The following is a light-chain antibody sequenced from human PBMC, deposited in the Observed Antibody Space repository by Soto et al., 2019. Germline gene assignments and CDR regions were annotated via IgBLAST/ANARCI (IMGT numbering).Light chain of an antibody. J-gene: IGLJ1*01. Sequence: QSVLTPPASVSGSPGQSITISCTGTSSDVGSYNLVSWYQQHPGKAPKLMIYEGSKRPSGVSNRFSGSKSGNTASLTISGLQAEDEADYYCCSYAGSSTLYVFGTGTKVTVL. CDR2: EGS. V-gene: IGLV2-23*01. CDR1: SSDVGSYNL. CDR3: CSYAGSSTLYV.